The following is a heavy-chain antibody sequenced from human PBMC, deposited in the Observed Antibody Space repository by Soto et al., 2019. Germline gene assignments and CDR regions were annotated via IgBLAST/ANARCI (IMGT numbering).Heavy chain of an antibody. D-gene: IGHD4-17*01. Sequence: PGVSLRLSCAASGFTVSSNYMSWVRQAPGKGLEWVSVIYSGGNTYYADSVKGRFTISRDNSKTTLYLQMNSLRAEDTAVYYCARDPDGDYLHDAFDIWGQGTMVTVSS. CDR3: ARDPDGDYLHDAFDI. V-gene: IGHV3-66*01. CDR1: GFTVSSNY. CDR2: IYSGGNT. J-gene: IGHJ3*02.